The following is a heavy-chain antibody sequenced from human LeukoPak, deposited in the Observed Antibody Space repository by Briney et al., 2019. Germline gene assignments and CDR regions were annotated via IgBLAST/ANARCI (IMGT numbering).Heavy chain of an antibody. D-gene: IGHD5-12*01. Sequence: GASVKVSCKASGGTSSSYAISWVRQAPGQGLEWMGGIIPIFGTANYAQKFQGRVTITADESTSTAYMELSSLRSEDTAVYYCARARGYSGYGSYWGQGTLVTVSS. CDR3: ARARGYSGYGSY. CDR1: GGTSSSYA. CDR2: IIPIFGTA. J-gene: IGHJ4*02. V-gene: IGHV1-69*13.